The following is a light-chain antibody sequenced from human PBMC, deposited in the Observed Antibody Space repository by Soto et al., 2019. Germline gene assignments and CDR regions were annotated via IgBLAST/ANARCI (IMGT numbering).Light chain of an antibody. J-gene: IGLJ2*01. CDR3: QSYDSSLSVYVV. V-gene: IGLV1-40*01. CDR1: SSNIGAGYD. CDR2: GNS. Sequence: QLVLTQPPSVSGAPGQRVTISCTGSSSNIGAGYDVHWYQQLPGTAPKLLIYGNSNRPSGVPDRFSGSKSGTSASLAITGLQAEDEADYYCQSYDSSLSVYVVFGGGTQLTV.